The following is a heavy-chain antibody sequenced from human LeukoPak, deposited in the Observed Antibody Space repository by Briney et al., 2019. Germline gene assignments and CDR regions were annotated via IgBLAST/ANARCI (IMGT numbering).Heavy chain of an antibody. J-gene: IGHJ6*02. CDR2: INHSGST. CDR3: ARAMDV. V-gene: IGHV4-34*01. CDR1: GGSFSGYY. Sequence: TSETLSLTCAVYGGSFSGYYWSWIRQPPGKGLEWIGEINHSGSTNYNPSLKSRVTISVDTSKNQFSLKLSSVTAADTAVYYCARAMDVWGQGTTVTVSS.